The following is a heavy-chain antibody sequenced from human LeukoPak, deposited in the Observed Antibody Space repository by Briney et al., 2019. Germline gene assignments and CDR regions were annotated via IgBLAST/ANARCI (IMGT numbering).Heavy chain of an antibody. CDR1: GYSFTSYW. V-gene: IGHV5-51*01. Sequence: GESLKISCKGSGYSFTSYWIGWVRQMPGKGLEWMGIIYPGDSDTRYSPSFQGQVTISADKSVSTAYLQWSSLKASDTAMYYCARLRYCSSTSCYNFDYWGQGTLVTVSS. J-gene: IGHJ4*02. D-gene: IGHD2-2*02. CDR3: ARLRYCSSTSCYNFDY. CDR2: IYPGDSDT.